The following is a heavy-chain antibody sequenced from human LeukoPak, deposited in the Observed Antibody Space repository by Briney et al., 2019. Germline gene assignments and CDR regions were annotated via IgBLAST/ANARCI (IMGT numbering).Heavy chain of an antibody. V-gene: IGHV4-34*01. D-gene: IGHD6-13*01. CDR2: INHSGST. CDR3: ARAPCIAAAEIDP. Sequence: SETLSLTCAVYGGSFSGYYWSWIRQPPGKGLEWIGEINHSGSTNYNPSLKSRVTISVDTSENQFSLKLSSVTTADTAVYYCARAPCIAAAEIDPWGQGTLVTVSS. CDR1: GGSFSGYY. J-gene: IGHJ5*02.